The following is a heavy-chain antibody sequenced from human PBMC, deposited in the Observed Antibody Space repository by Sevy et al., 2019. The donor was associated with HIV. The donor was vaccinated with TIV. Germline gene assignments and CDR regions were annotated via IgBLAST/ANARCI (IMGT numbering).Heavy chain of an antibody. V-gene: IGHV1-18*01. CDR1: GYTFTSYG. J-gene: IGHJ4*02. CDR2: ISAYNGNT. D-gene: IGHD6-6*01. Sequence: ASVKVSCKASGYTFTSYGISWVRQAPGQGLEWMGWISAYNGNTNYAQKLQGRVTMTTDTSTRTAYMELRSLRSDDKAVYYCARGLGKYSSSSAPYDYWGQGTLVTVSS. CDR3: ARGLGKYSSSSAPYDY.